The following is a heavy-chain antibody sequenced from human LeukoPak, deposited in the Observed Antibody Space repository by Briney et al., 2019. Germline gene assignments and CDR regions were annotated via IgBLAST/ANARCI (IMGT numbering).Heavy chain of an antibody. V-gene: IGHV3-64D*06. CDR3: ACGKRRLVTHNWFDP. D-gene: IGHD2-21*02. CDR2: LSSNGGYT. CDR1: GFTFSSYA. J-gene: IGHJ5*02. Sequence: PGGSLILSCSASGFTFSSYAMHWVRQAPGKGLEYVSGLSSNGGYTYYADSVKDRFIISRDNSKNTLYLQMSSLRAEDTAVYYCACGKRRLVTHNWFDPWGQGTLVTVSS.